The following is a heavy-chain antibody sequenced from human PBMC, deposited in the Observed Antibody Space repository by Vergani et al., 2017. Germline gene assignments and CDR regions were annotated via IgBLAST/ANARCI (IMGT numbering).Heavy chain of an antibody. CDR3: AKDRRLGTNYMDV. J-gene: IGHJ6*03. Sequence: QVQLVESGGGVVQPGRSLRLSCAASGFTFSSYGMHWVRQAPGKGLEWVAVISYDGSNKYYADSVKGRFTISRDNSKHTLYLQMNSLRAEDTAVYYCAKDRRLGTNYMDVWGKGTTVTVSS. D-gene: IGHD7-27*01. CDR2: ISYDGSNK. V-gene: IGHV3-30*18. CDR1: GFTFSSYG.